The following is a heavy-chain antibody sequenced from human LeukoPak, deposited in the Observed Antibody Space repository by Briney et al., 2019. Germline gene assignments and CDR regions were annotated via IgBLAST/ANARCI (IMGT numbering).Heavy chain of an antibody. Sequence: GGSLRLSCAASGFTFSSYEMNWVRQAPGKGLEWVSYISGSGSPIYYADSMKGRFTISRDNAKNSLYLQMNSLRVEDTAVYFCASGGISGWYYWGQGTLVTVSP. J-gene: IGHJ4*02. CDR1: GFTFSSYE. D-gene: IGHD6-19*01. CDR3: ASGGISGWYY. CDR2: ISGSGSPI. V-gene: IGHV3-48*03.